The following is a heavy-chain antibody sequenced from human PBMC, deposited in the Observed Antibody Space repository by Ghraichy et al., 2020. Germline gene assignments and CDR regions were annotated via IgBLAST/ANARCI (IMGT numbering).Heavy chain of an antibody. CDR1: GGSISSYY. Sequence: SQTLSLTCTVSGGSISSYYWSWIRQPPGKGLEWIGYIYYSGSTNYNPSLKSRVTISVDTSKNQFSLKLSSVTAADTAVYYCARTLTFTESQEWLLYRWSYYFDYWGQGTLVTVSS. V-gene: IGHV4-59*01. CDR3: ARTLTFTESQEWLLYRWSYYFDY. J-gene: IGHJ4*02. CDR2: IYYSGST. D-gene: IGHD3-3*01.